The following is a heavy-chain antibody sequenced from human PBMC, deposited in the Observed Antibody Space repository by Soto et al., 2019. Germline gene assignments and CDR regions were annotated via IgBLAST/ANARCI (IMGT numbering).Heavy chain of an antibody. J-gene: IGHJ4*02. V-gene: IGHV1-18*01. CDR3: ARDRGSNALDY. D-gene: IGHD3-16*01. CDR2: ITAYNGNT. Sequence: QVQLVQSGAEVKKPGASVKVSCKASGYTFTSYGISWVRQAPGQGLEWMGWITAYNGNTNYAQKLQARVTMTTDTPTSTAYLELRSLISDDTAVYYCARDRGSNALDYWGQGALVTVSS. CDR1: GYTFTSYG.